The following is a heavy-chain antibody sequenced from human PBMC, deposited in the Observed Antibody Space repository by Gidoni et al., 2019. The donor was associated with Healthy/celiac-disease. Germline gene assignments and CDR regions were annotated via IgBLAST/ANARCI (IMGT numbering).Heavy chain of an antibody. CDR2: ISGSGGST. CDR3: AKDDCGDFYFDY. V-gene: IGHV3-23*01. J-gene: IGHJ4*02. D-gene: IGHD4-17*01. CDR1: GSTFSSYA. Sequence: EVQRLESGGGLVQPGGSLRLSCAASGSTFSSYAMSWVRQAPGKGLGWVSAISGSGGSTYSAASVKGRFTISRDNSKNTLYLQMNSLRAEDTAVYYCAKDDCGDFYFDYWGQGTLVTVSS.